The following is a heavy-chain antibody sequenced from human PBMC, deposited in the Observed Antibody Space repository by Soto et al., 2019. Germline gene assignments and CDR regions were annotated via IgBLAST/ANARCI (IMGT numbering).Heavy chain of an antibody. J-gene: IGHJ4*02. V-gene: IGHV4-30-2*01. CDR2: IYHSGST. Sequence: QLQLQESGSGLVKPSETLSLTCSVSGGSISSGGYSWIWIRQPPGKGLEWIGYIYHSGSTHYNPSLKSRVTISVDRSKNQFSLKLTSVTAADTAVYYCARNRVGISWYADYWGRGTRVTVSS. CDR1: GGSISSGGYS. CDR3: ARNRVGISWYADY. D-gene: IGHD6-13*01.